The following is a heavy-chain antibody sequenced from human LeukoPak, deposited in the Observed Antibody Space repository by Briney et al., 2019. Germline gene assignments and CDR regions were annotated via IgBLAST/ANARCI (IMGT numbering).Heavy chain of an antibody. J-gene: IGHJ4*02. CDR2: IYYSGST. V-gene: IGHV4-59*08. CDR1: GGSISSYY. D-gene: IGHD6-13*01. Sequence: KPSETLSVTCTVSGGSISSYYWSWIRQPPGKGLEWIGYIYYSGSTNYNPSLKSRVTISVDTSKNQFSLKLSSVTAADTAVYYCARVHSSSWYIDYWGQGTLVTVSS. CDR3: ARVHSSSWYIDY.